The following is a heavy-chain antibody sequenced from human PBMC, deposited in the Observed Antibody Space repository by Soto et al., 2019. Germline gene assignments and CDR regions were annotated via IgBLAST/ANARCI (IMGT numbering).Heavy chain of an antibody. CDR2: ISSTSGTI. D-gene: IGHD2-15*01. J-gene: IGHJ4*02. Sequence: EVQLVESGGGLVQPGGSLRLSCTASGFTFNSYSMTWVRQAPGKGLEWLSFISSTSGTISYVDSVKGRFTISRDNAKNSLYLQMNSLRDKDTAVYYCARLSVRYCSVGSSSQLDYWGPGTLVTVSS. V-gene: IGHV3-48*02. CDR3: ARLSVRYCSVGSSSQLDY. CDR1: GFTFNSYS.